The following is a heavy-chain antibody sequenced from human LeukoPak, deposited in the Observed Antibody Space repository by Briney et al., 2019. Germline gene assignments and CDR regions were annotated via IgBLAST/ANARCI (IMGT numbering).Heavy chain of an antibody. CDR1: GDSISGYY. Sequence: SETLSLTCTVSGDSISGYYWAWIRQPAGKGLEWIWHIYAPGSSNYSPSFKSRVTMSIDMSNNQFSLGLNSVTAEDTAMYYCARDLEDFDSPANDYWGQGTHVIVSP. CDR2: IYAPGSS. D-gene: IGHD2-15*01. CDR3: ARDLEDFDSPANDY. V-gene: IGHV4-4*07. J-gene: IGHJ4*02.